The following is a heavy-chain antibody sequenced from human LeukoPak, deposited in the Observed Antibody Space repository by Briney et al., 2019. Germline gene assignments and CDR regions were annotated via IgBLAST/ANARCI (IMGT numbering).Heavy chain of an antibody. CDR2: IYTSGST. J-gene: IGHJ3*02. CDR1: GGSISSYY. D-gene: IGHD5-18*01. CDR3: ARDAGDSYGVDAFDI. V-gene: IGHV4-4*07. Sequence: SETLSLTCTVSGGSISSYYWSWIRQPAGKGLEWIGRIYTSGSTNYNPSLKSRVTLSVETSKSQFSLKLSSVTAVDTAVYYCARDAGDSYGVDAFDIWGQGTMVTVSS.